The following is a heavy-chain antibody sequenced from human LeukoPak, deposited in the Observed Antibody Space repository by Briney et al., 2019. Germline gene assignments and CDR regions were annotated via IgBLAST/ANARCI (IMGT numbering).Heavy chain of an antibody. D-gene: IGHD1-14*01. CDR2: INTYNGNT. CDR1: GYTFTNYD. V-gene: IGHV1-18*01. CDR3: ARGLGHRDYFHY. J-gene: IGHJ4*02. Sequence: SVKVSCKASGYTFTNYDITWVRQAPGQGLEWMGWINTYNGNTNYAQNLKGRVTMTTDTSTSTAYMELRSLRSDDTAVYYCARGLGHRDYFHYWGQGTLVTVSS.